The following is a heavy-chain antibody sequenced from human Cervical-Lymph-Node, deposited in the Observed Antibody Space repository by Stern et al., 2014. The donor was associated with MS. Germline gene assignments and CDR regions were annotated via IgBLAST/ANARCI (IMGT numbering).Heavy chain of an antibody. V-gene: IGHV4-30-4*01. D-gene: IGHD5-24*01. CDR1: GGSISSAEYY. Sequence: LQLQESGPGLVKPSQTLSLTCAVSGGSISSAEYYWSWIRQSPGKGLEWIGYIHNSGTTYYTPSLKSRVTISVDTSKNQFSLKLRSVTAADTAVYYCSRDADGYSLVFGYWGRGTLVTVSS. J-gene: IGHJ4*02. CDR3: SRDADGYSLVFGY. CDR2: IHNSGTT.